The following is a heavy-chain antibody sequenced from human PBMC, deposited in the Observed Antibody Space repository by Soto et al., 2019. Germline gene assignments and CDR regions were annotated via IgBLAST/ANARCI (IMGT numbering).Heavy chain of an antibody. CDR1: GGSFRNQY. V-gene: IGHV4-59*11. CDR3: ARVATESRGYYYYMDV. CDR2: IYRSGST. D-gene: IGHD2-2*01. Sequence: SETLSLTCAGYGGSFRNQYWSWIRRPPGRGLEWIGYIYRSGSTKYNPSLKSRVTISVDTSKNQFSLKLSSVTAADTAVYYCARVATESRGYYYYMDVWGKGTTVTVSS. J-gene: IGHJ6*03.